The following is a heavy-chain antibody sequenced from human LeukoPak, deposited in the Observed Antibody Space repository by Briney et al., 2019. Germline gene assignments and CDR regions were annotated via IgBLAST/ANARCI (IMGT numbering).Heavy chain of an antibody. CDR1: GYTFTGYY. J-gene: IGHJ4*02. CDR2: INPNSGGT. D-gene: IGHD1-26*01. CDR3: ARDSGGSYFRYYFDY. Sequence: ASVKVSCKASGYTFTGYYMHWVRQAPGQGLEWMGWINPNSGGTNYAQKFQGRVTMTRDTSISTAYMELSRLRSDDTAVYYRARDSGGSYFRYYFDYWGQGTLVTVSS. V-gene: IGHV1-2*02.